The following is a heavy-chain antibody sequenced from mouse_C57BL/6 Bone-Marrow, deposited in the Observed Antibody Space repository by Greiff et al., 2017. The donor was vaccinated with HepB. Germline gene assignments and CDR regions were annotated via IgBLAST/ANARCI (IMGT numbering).Heavy chain of an antibody. CDR1: GYSITSGYY. D-gene: IGHD2-1*01. Sequence: VQLKESGPGLVKPSQSLSLTCSVTGYSITSGYYWNWIRQFPGNKLEWMGYISYDGSNNYNPSLKNRISITRDTSKNQFFLKLNSVTTEDTATYYCGREDYGNPDFGYWGQGTTLTVSS. J-gene: IGHJ2*01. CDR2: ISYDGSN. V-gene: IGHV3-6*01. CDR3: GREDYGNPDFGY.